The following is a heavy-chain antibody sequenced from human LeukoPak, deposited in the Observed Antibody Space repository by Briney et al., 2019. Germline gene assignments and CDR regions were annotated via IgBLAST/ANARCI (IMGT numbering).Heavy chain of an antibody. CDR3: ARTTSSGWYEDY. CDR2: IYPGDSDT. V-gene: IGHV5-51*01. CDR1: GSGFTSYW. D-gene: IGHD6-19*01. J-gene: IGHJ4*02. Sequence: GEALKISYKGSGSGFTSYWIGWVRPMPGKGGGWRGIIYPGDSDTRYSPSFQGQVTISADKSISTAYLQWSSLKASDTAMYYCARTTSSGWYEDYWGQGTLVTVSS.